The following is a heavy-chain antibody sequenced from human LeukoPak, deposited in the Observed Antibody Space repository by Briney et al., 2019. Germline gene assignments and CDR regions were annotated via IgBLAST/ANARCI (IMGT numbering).Heavy chain of an antibody. Sequence: GGSLRLSCAASGFTFSDYAMNWVRQAPGKGLEWVSTISGHGGTTYYADSVKGRFTISRDFSKNTLYPQMNGLRAEDTAVYYCAKSGGTQMDFDYWGLGTLVTASS. D-gene: IGHD1-14*01. CDR2: ISGHGGTT. V-gene: IGHV3-23*01. J-gene: IGHJ4*02. CDR1: GFTFSDYA. CDR3: AKSGGTQMDFDY.